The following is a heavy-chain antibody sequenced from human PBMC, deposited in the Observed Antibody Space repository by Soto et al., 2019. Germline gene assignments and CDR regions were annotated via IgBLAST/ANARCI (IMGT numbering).Heavy chain of an antibody. CDR2: IRGSAGNA. V-gene: IGHV3-23*01. J-gene: IGHJ5*02. CDR3: AKHLWFGESVFDP. CDR1: GFTFSSYG. D-gene: IGHD3-10*01. Sequence: EVKLLESGGGLVQPGGSLRLSCAGTGFTFSSYGMSWVRQAPGKGLEWVSTIRGSAGNANYADSVKGRFTISRDDSTNTVHLQMNSLRPDDTAVYYCAKHLWFGESVFDPWGQGTLVVVSS.